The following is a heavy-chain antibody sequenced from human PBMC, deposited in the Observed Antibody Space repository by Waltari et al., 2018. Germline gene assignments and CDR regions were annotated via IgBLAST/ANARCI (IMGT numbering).Heavy chain of an antibody. CDR1: GFTFSSYA. J-gene: IGHJ6*03. V-gene: IGHV3-23*03. CDR2: IYSGGST. Sequence: EVQLLESGGGLAQPGGSLRLSCAASGFTFSSYAMSWVRQAPGKGLEWVSVIYSGGSTYYADSVKGRFTISRDNSKNTLYLQMNSLRAEDTAVYYCAKLRGYSYGIYYYYMDVWGKGTTVTVSS. D-gene: IGHD5-18*01. CDR3: AKLRGYSYGIYYYYMDV.